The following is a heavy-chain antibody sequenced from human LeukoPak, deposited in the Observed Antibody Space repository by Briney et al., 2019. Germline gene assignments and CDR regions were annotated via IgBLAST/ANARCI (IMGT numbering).Heavy chain of an antibody. CDR3: ARSFDSSGYYYGFES. Sequence: SETLSLTCTVSGGSVSSYYWSRIRQPPGEGLEWIGYIYYSGSTNYNPSLKSRVTISVDTSKNQFSLKLSSVTAADTAVYYCARSFDSSGYYYGFESWGQGTLVTVSS. CDR2: IYYSGST. D-gene: IGHD3-22*01. J-gene: IGHJ4*02. CDR1: GGSVSSYY. V-gene: IGHV4-59*02.